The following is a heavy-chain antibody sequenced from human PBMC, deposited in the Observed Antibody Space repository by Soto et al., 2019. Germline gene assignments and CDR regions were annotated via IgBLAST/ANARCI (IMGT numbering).Heavy chain of an antibody. V-gene: IGHV3-30*18. J-gene: IGHJ4*02. CDR2: ISYHGSDK. CDR3: AKDHLTTTVTTVGY. D-gene: IGHD4-17*01. Sequence: QVPLVESGGGVVQPGRSLRLSCAASGFSFSNYGMHWVRQALGKGLEWVAVISYHGSDKYYADSVKGRFTISRDNSKNTLYLQMDSLRAEDTAVYYCAKDHLTTTVTTVGYWGQGTLVTVSS. CDR1: GFSFSNYG.